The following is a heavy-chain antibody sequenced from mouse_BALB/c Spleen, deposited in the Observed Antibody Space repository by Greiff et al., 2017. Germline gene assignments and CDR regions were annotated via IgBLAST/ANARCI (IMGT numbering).Heavy chain of an antibody. Sequence: EVQLVESGGGLVKPGGSLKLSCAASGFTFSSYAMSWVRQTPGKRLEWVATISSGGSYTYYPDSVKGRFTISRDNAKNTLYLQMSSLKSEDTAMYYCARSYDYDYAMDYWGQGTSVTVSS. V-gene: IGHV5-9-3*01. CDR2: ISSGGSYT. CDR1: GFTFSSYA. D-gene: IGHD2-4*01. CDR3: ARSYDYDYAMDY. J-gene: IGHJ4*01.